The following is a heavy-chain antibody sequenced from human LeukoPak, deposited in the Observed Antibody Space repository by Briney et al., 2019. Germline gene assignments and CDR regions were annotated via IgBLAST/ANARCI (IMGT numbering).Heavy chain of an antibody. CDR3: ARSTPTYCDILTPFDY. CDR1: GYTFTGYY. Sequence: ASVKVSCKASGYTFTGYYMHWVRQAPGQGLEWMGWINPNSGGTNYAQKFQGRVTMTRDTSISTAYMELSRLRSDDTAVYYCARSTPTYCDILTPFDYWGQGTLVTVSS. CDR2: INPNSGGT. J-gene: IGHJ4*02. V-gene: IGHV1-2*02. D-gene: IGHD3-9*01.